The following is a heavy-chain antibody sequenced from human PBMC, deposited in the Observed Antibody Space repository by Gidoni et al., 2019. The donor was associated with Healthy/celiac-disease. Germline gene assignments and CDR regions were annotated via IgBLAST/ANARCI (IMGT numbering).Heavy chain of an antibody. CDR1: GGSISSGGYS. Sequence: QLQLQESGSGLVKPSQTLSLTGAVSGGSISSGGYSWSWIRQPPGKGLEWIGYIYHSGSTHYNPSLTRRVTISVDRSKNQFSLKLSSVTAADTAVYYCARARGTVTTTFDYWGQGTLVTVSS. V-gene: IGHV4-30-2*01. D-gene: IGHD4-17*01. J-gene: IGHJ4*02. CDR2: IYHSGST. CDR3: ARARGTVTTTFDY.